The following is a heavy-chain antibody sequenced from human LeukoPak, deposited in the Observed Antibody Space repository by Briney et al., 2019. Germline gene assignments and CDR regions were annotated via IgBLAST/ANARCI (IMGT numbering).Heavy chain of an antibody. CDR3: ARMTRHYYGSGSYPDY. CDR2: IWYDGSNK. Sequence: PGRSLRLSCAASGLTFSSYGMHWVRQAPGKGLEWVAVIWYDGSNKYYADSVKGRFTISRDNSKNTLYLQMNSLRAEDTAVYYCARMTRHYYGSGSYPDYWGQGTLVTVSS. CDR1: GLTFSSYG. D-gene: IGHD3-10*01. V-gene: IGHV3-33*01. J-gene: IGHJ4*02.